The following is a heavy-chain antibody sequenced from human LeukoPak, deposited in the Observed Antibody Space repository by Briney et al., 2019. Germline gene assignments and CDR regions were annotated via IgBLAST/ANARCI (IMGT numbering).Heavy chain of an antibody. CDR2: INHSGST. CDR1: GGSISSYY. J-gene: IGHJ6*03. Sequence: SETLSLTCTVSGGSISSYYWSWIRQPPGKGLEWIGEINHSGSTNYNPSLKSRVTISVDTSKNQSSLKLSSVTAADTAVYYCARRKTRYGSGSYYSSYYYYYMDVWGKGTTVTISS. CDR3: ARRKTRYGSGSYYSSYYYYYMDV. D-gene: IGHD3-10*01. V-gene: IGHV4-34*01.